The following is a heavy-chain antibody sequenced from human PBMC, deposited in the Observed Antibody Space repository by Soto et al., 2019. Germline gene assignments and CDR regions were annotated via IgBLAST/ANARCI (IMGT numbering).Heavy chain of an antibody. Sequence: QVQLVQSGAEVKKHGSSVKVSCKASGSTFSSYAISWVRQAPGQGLEWMGGIIPIFGTANYAQKFQGRVTITADESRSTAYMELSSLRSEDTAVYYCERTAFPFNYGGNPTPAGWDYWGQGNLVSVSS. J-gene: IGHJ4*02. D-gene: IGHD4-17*01. V-gene: IGHV1-69*01. CDR3: ERTAFPFNYGGNPTPAGWDY. CDR1: GSTFSSYA. CDR2: IIPIFGTA.